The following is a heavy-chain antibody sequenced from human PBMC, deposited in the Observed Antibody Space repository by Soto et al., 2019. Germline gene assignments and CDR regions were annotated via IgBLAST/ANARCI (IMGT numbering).Heavy chain of an antibody. CDR3: ASLIFGVVTDDAFDI. J-gene: IGHJ3*02. V-gene: IGHV3-30-3*01. CDR2: ISYDGSNK. Sequence: AGGSLRLSCAASGFTFSSYAMHWVRQAPGKGLEWVAVISYDGSNKYYADSVKGRFTISRDNSKNTLYLQMNSLRAEDTAVYYCASLIFGVVTDDAFDIWGQGTMVTVSS. D-gene: IGHD3-3*01. CDR1: GFTFSSYA.